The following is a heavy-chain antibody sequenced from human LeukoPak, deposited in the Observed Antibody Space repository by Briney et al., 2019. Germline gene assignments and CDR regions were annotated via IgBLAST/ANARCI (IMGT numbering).Heavy chain of an antibody. V-gene: IGHV1-3*01. CDR3: ARDGHLPTYYYDSSGPY. CDR1: GYTFTSYA. D-gene: IGHD3-22*01. CDR2: INAGNGNT. J-gene: IGHJ4*02. Sequence: GASVKVSCKASGYTFTSYAMHWVRQAPGQRLEWVGWINAGNGNTKYSQKFQGRVTMTRDTSISTAYMELSRLRSDDTAVYYCARDGHLPTYYYDSSGPYWGQGTLVTVSS.